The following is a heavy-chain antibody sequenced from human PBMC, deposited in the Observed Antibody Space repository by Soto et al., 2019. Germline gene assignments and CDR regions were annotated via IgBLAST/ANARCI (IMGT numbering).Heavy chain of an antibody. Sequence: QVQLVQSGAEVKKPGASVQVSCKASGYTFSNYDITWVRQAPGQGLEWMGWISAYNGNTKYAQNFQDRVTMTTEMATTTTYMELRSLTSDDTGVYYCAREGYGDYWGQGTLVTVSS. CDR2: ISAYNGNT. CDR3: AREGYGDY. J-gene: IGHJ4*02. CDR1: GYTFSNYD. V-gene: IGHV1-18*01. D-gene: IGHD5-18*01.